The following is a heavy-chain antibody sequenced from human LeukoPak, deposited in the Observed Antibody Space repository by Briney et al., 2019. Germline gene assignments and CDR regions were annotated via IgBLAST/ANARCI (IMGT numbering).Heavy chain of an antibody. D-gene: IGHD3-22*01. CDR3: ARSQQRSWWLYPYYFDY. J-gene: IGHJ4*02. CDR2: IIPIFGTA. CDR1: GGTFSSYA. V-gene: IGHV1-69*05. Sequence: SVKVSCKASGGTFSSYAISWVRQAPGQGLEWMGGIIPIFGTANYAQKFQGRVTITTDESTSTAYMELSSLRSEDTAVYYCARSQQRSWWLYPYYFDYWGQGTLVTVSS.